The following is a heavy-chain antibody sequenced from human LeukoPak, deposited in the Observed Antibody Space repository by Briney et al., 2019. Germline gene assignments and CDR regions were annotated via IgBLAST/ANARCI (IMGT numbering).Heavy chain of an antibody. V-gene: IGHV3-74*01. D-gene: IGHD6-19*01. CDR1: GFTFSTYW. CDR3: ARATRIYSSGWYYSFDY. Sequence: GGSLRLSCAASGFTFSTYWMHWVRQAPGKGLVWVSHINVDGSGATYADSVKGRFTISRDNAKNTLYLQMNSLGAEDTAVYYCARATRIYSSGWYYSFDYWGQGTLVTVSS. CDR2: INVDGSGA. J-gene: IGHJ4*02.